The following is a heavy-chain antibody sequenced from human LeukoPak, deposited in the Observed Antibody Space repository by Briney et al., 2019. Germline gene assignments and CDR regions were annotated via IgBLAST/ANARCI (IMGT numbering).Heavy chain of an antibody. CDR3: AREASGSWFDP. V-gene: IGHV1-2*02. J-gene: IGHJ5*02. CDR2: INPNSGGT. D-gene: IGHD1-26*01. Sequence: ASVKVSCKASGYTFTGYYMHWVRQAPGQGLEWMGWINPNSGGTNYAQKFQGRVTMTRDTSISTVYMELSRLTSDDTAVYYCAREASGSWFDPWGQGTLVTVSS. CDR1: GYTFTGYY.